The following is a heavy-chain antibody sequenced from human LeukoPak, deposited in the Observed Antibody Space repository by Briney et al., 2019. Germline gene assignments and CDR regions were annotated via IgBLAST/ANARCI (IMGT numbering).Heavy chain of an antibody. V-gene: IGHV4-59*01. CDR1: GGSISSYY. Sequence: SQTLSLTCTVSGGSISSYYWSWIRQPPGKGLEWIGYIYYSGSTNYNPSLKSRVTISVDTSKNQFSLKLSSVTAADTAVYYCARRRDGYNHFDYWGQGTLVTVSS. D-gene: IGHD5-24*01. J-gene: IGHJ4*02. CDR2: IYYSGST. CDR3: ARRRDGYNHFDY.